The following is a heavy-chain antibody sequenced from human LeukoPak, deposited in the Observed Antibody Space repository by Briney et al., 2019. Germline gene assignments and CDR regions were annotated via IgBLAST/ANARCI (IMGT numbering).Heavy chain of an antibody. J-gene: IGHJ6*03. CDR2: INPNSGGT. CDR3: ARAYSPTSWGLAAADYYYMDV. D-gene: IGHD6-13*01. Sequence: ASVKVSCKASGNTFTGYYMHWVRQAPGHGLEWMGWINPNSGGTNYAQKFQGRVTMTRDTSISTAYMELNRLTSDDTAVYYCARAYSPTSWGLAAADYYYMDVWGKGTTVTVSS. CDR1: GNTFTGYY. V-gene: IGHV1-2*02.